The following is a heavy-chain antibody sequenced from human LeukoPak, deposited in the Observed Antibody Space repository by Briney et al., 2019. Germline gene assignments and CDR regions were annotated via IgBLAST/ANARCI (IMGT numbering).Heavy chain of an antibody. V-gene: IGHV3-23*01. CDR1: GFTFSSYA. Sequence: PGGSLRLSCAASGFTFSSYAMSWVRQAPGKGLEWVSSIGGSGGSTYYADSVKGRFTISRDNSKNTLYLQMNSLRAEDTAVYYCAKVETAAAATLRGFDYWGQGTLVPVSS. J-gene: IGHJ4*02. D-gene: IGHD6-13*01. CDR2: IGGSGGST. CDR3: AKVETAAAATLRGFDY.